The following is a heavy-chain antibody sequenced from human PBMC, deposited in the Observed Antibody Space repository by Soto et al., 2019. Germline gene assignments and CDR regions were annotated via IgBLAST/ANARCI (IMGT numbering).Heavy chain of an antibody. Sequence: QVQLQESGPGLVKPSGTLSLTCAVSGGSISSSNWWSWVRQPPGKGLEWIGYIYYSGSTNYNPSLKSRVTISVDTSKNQFSLKLSSVTAADTAVYYCARDHRSSWPYYYGMDVWGQGTTVTVSS. J-gene: IGHJ6*02. V-gene: IGHV4-4*02. CDR3: ARDHRSSWPYYYGMDV. CDR2: IYYSGST. CDR1: GGSISSSNW. D-gene: IGHD6-13*01.